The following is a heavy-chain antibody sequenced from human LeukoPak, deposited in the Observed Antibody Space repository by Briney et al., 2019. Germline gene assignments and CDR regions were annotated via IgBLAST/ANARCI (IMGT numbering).Heavy chain of an antibody. J-gene: IGHJ1*01. Sequence: SVKVSFKASGGTFSSYAISWVRQAPGQGLEWMGGIIPIFGTANYAQKFQGRVTITADESTSTAYMELSSLRSEDTAVYYCARVFSGAPGDEYFQHWGQGTLVTVSS. CDR1: GGTFSSYA. D-gene: IGHD3-10*01. V-gene: IGHV1-69*13. CDR3: ARVFSGAPGDEYFQH. CDR2: IIPIFGTA.